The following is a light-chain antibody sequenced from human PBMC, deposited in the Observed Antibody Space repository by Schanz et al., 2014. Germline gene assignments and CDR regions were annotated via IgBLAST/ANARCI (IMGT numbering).Light chain of an antibody. V-gene: IGLV2-14*01. J-gene: IGLJ3*02. CDR1: SSDVGGYNY. CDR2: DVS. Sequence: QSALTQPASVSGSPGQSITMSCTGTSSDVGGYNYVSWYQQHPGKAPKVMIYDVSNRPSGVSNRFSGSKSGNTASLTISGLQVEDEADYYCQSYDSSLSAWVFGGGTKLTVL. CDR3: QSYDSSLSAWV.